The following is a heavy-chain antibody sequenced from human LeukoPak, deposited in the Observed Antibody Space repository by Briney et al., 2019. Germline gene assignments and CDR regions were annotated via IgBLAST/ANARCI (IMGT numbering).Heavy chain of an antibody. CDR3: ARDSPGYLAYDS. CDR1: GFTFSTYW. J-gene: IGHJ4*02. D-gene: IGHD1-1*01. V-gene: IGHV3-7*04. Sequence: GGSLRLSCAASGFTFSTYWMTWVRQAPGKGPEWVANIKEDGSATYYVDSVKGRFTISRDNAKKSLYLQMNSLRAEDAAVYYCARDSPGYLAYDSWGQGTLVTVSS. CDR2: IKEDGSAT.